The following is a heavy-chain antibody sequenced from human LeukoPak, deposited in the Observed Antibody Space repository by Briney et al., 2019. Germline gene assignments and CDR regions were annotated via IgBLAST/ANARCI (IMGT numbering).Heavy chain of an antibody. V-gene: IGHV4-39*01. J-gene: IGHJ6*02. CDR2: IYYSGST. Sequence: SETLSLTCTVSGGSIITSDYYWGWIRQPPGKGLEWIGYIYYSGSTYYNPSLKSRVTISVDTSKNQFSLNLSSVTAADTAVYYCARNMLRGLMDVWGQGTTVTVSS. CDR3: ARNMLRGLMDV. CDR1: GGSIITSDYY. D-gene: IGHD3-10*01.